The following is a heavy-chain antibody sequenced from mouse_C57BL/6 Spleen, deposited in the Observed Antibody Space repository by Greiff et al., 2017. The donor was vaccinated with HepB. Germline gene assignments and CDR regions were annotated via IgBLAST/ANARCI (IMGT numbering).Heavy chain of an antibody. CDR3: TMSDDGSSDWYFDG. J-gene: IGHJ1*03. D-gene: IGHD1-1*01. CDR1: GYTFTDYE. Sequence: VQLQQSGAELVRPGASVTLSCKASGYTFTDYEMHWVKQTPVHGLEWIGAIDPETGGTAYNQKFKGKAILTADISSSTAYMELRILTSEDTAVYYCTMSDDGSSDWYFDGWGTGTTVTVAS. V-gene: IGHV1-15*01. CDR2: IDPETGGT.